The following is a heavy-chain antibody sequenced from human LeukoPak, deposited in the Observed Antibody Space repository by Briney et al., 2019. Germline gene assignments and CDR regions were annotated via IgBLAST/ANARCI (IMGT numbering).Heavy chain of an antibody. J-gene: IGHJ3*01. CDR2: LYFSGTI. CDR1: GDSISSDNHN. V-gene: IGHV4-39*01. D-gene: IGHD4-23*01. Sequence: SETLSLTCTVSGDSISSDNHNWGWIRQPPGKGPEWIATLYFSGTIYYNPSLKGRITVPVDTSKNQFSLNLSSVTAADTAVYYCARHVKGSTVVTLSAFDVWGQGTMVTVSS. CDR3: ARHVKGSTVVTLSAFDV.